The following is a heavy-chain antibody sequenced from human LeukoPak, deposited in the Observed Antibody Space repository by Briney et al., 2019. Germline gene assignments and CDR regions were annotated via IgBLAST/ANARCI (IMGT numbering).Heavy chain of an antibody. CDR2: IKQDGSEK. D-gene: IGHD6-19*01. CDR1: GFTFSSYA. V-gene: IGHV3-7*01. J-gene: IGHJ4*02. CDR3: ASSSGWSVYYFDY. Sequence: GGSLRLSCAASGFTFSSYAMSWVRQAPGKGLEWVANIKQDGSEKYYVDSVKGRFTISRDNAKNSLYLQMNSLRAEDAAVYYCASSSGWSVYYFDYWGQGTLVTVSS.